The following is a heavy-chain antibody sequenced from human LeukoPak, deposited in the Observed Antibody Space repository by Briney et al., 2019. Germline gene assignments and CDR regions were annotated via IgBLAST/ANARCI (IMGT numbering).Heavy chain of an antibody. D-gene: IGHD3-10*01. Sequence: SETLSLTCAVYGGSFSGYYWSWIRQPPGKGLEWIGEINHSGSTNYNPSLKSRVTIPVDTSKNQFSLKLSSVTAADTAVYYCARDAGEYGSGSYSYMDVWGKGTTVTISS. CDR1: GGSFSGYY. CDR3: ARDAGEYGSGSYSYMDV. J-gene: IGHJ6*03. CDR2: INHSGST. V-gene: IGHV4-34*01.